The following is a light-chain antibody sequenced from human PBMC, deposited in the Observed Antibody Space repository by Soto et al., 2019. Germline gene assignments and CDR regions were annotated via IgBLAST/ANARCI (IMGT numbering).Light chain of an antibody. CDR2: SSS. V-gene: IGLV1-44*01. CDR3: ASWDDSLNGWV. J-gene: IGLJ3*02. CDR1: SSNVGSNA. Sequence: QPVLTQSPSASGTPGQKVTISCSGGSSNVGSNAVNWFQQVPGTAPKIVIYSSSHRPPGVPDRVSASKSGTSAALVISGLQSEDEADYYCASWDDSLNGWVFGGGTKLTVL.